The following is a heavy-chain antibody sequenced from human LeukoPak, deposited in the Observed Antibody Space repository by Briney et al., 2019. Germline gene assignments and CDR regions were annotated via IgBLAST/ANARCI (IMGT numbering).Heavy chain of an antibody. V-gene: IGHV3-21*01. CDR1: GFTFSSYS. CDR3: ARDGSYSSGYYYYFDY. CDR2: ISGSGGST. Sequence: GGSLRLSCAASGFTFSSYSMNWVRQAPGKGLEWVSAISGSGGSTYYADSVKGRFTISRDNAKNSLYLQMNSLRAEDTAVYYCARDGSYSSGYYYYFDYWGQGTLVTVSS. J-gene: IGHJ4*02. D-gene: IGHD3-22*01.